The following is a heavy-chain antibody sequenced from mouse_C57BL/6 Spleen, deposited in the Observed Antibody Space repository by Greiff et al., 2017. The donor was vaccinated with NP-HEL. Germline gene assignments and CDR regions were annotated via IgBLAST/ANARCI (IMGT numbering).Heavy chain of an antibody. CDR1: GYTFTSYW. V-gene: IGHV1-69*01. CDR3: ARRTYGSSHWYFDV. CDR2: IDPCDSYT. J-gene: IGHJ1*03. D-gene: IGHD1-1*01. Sequence: QVQLQQPGAELVMPGASVKLSCKASGYTFTSYWMHWVKQRPGQGLEWIGEIDPCDSYTNYNQKFKGKSTLTVDKSSSTAYMQLCSLTSEDSAVDYCARRTYGSSHWYFDVWGTGTTVTVSS.